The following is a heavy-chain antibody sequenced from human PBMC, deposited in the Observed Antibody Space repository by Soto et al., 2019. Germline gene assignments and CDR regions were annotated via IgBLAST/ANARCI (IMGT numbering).Heavy chain of an antibody. Sequence: EVQLVESGGGLVQPGGSWRLSVEAFGLPSIIYGFNWVRQLPGKGLVWVSGFGKDGISTNYADSVKGRFTISRENAKNTVYLQMNSLRAEDTAVYYCARDTYYYDSSDHFSADAFDIWGQGTMVTVSS. V-gene: IGHV3-74*01. CDR3: ARDTYYYDSSDHFSADAFDI. J-gene: IGHJ3*02. D-gene: IGHD3-22*01. CDR1: GLPSIIYG. CDR2: FGKDGIST.